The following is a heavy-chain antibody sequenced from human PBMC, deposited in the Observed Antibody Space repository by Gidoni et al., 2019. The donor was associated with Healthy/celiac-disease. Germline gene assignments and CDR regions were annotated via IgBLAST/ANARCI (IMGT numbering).Heavy chain of an antibody. CDR1: GFTFDDYA. Sequence: EVQLVESGRGLVQPGRSRRLSCAASGFTFDDYAMHWVRQAPGKGLEWVSGISWNSGSIGYADSVKGRFTISRDNAKNSLYMQMNSLRAEDTALYYCAKDSYGDYVYYFDYWGQGTLVTVSS. J-gene: IGHJ4*02. V-gene: IGHV3-9*01. CDR3: AKDSYGDYVYYFDY. D-gene: IGHD4-17*01. CDR2: ISWNSGSI.